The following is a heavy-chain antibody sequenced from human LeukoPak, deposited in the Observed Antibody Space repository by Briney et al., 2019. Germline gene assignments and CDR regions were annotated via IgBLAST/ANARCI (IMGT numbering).Heavy chain of an antibody. CDR1: GFPFSSYA. Sequence: GSLRLSCSASGFPFSSYAMHWVRQAPGKGLEDVSAISDSGGSTYYADSVKGRFTISRDNSKNTLNLQMNSLRAEDTAVYYCVKDRTGTYTLDYWGQGTLVTVSS. CDR3: VKDRTGTYTLDY. D-gene: IGHD3-10*01. V-gene: IGHV3-64*04. CDR2: ISDSGGST. J-gene: IGHJ4*02.